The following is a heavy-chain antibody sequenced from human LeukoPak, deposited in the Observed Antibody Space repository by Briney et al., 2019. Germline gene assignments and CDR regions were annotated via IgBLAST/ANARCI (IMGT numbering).Heavy chain of an antibody. CDR1: GYTFTSYG. J-gene: IGHJ5*02. D-gene: IGHD3-16*01. Sequence: GASVKVSCKASGYTFTSYGISWVRQAPGQGLEWMGWISAYNGNTNYAQKLQGRVTMTTDTSTSTAYMELRSLRSDDTAVYYCARDSMITPTPNWFDPWGQGTLVTVSS. CDR2: ISAYNGNT. CDR3: ARDSMITPTPNWFDP. V-gene: IGHV1-18*01.